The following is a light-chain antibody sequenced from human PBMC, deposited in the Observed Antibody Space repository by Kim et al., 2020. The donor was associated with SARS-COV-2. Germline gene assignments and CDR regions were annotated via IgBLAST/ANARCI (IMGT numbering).Light chain of an antibody. J-gene: IGKJ1*01. CDR3: QQYDHWPT. Sequence: VSPGERATLSCRASQSNGSHLAWHQQKPGQSPRLLIYAASKRATDIPPRFSGSGSGTDFTLTISSLQSEDFAVYFCQQYDHWPTVGQGTKVDIK. CDR2: AAS. CDR1: QSNGSH. V-gene: IGKV3-15*01.